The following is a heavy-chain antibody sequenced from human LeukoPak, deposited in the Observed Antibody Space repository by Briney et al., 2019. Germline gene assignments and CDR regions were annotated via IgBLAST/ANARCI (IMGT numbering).Heavy chain of an antibody. V-gene: IGHV4-4*07. J-gene: IGHJ4*01. CDR3: ARDGWADILTGHGYFDY. Sequence: SETLSLTCAASGCSISSYYWSWIRQPAEKGLEWIGRIYTSGSTNYNPSLKSRVTMSVDTSKNQFSLKLSSVTAADTAVYFCARDGWADILTGHGYFDYWGQGTLVTVSS. D-gene: IGHD3-9*01. CDR2: IYTSGST. CDR1: GCSISSYY.